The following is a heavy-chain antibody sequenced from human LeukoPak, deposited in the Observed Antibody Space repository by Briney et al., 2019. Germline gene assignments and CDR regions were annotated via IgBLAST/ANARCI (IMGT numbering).Heavy chain of an antibody. D-gene: IGHD2-2*02. J-gene: IGHJ3*02. Sequence: GGSLRLSCAASGFTFSSYSMNWVRQAPGKGLEGGSYISSSGTTIYYADSVKGRFTISRDNPRNSLYLQLNSLRAEDTAVYYCARGYCSSNTCYIAFDIWGQGTMVTVSS. V-gene: IGHV3-48*01. CDR3: ARGYCSSNTCYIAFDI. CDR1: GFTFSSYS. CDR2: ISSSGTTI.